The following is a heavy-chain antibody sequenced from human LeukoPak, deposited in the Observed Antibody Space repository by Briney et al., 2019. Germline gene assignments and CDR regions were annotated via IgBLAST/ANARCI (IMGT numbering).Heavy chain of an antibody. Sequence: GSLRLSCAASGFTFSNYWMHWVRQDPGKGLVWVSFINPDGSTTNYADSVKGRFTISRDNAKNALYLQMNSLRAEDTAMYYCAKDLHYGSADYWGQGTLVTVSS. CDR1: GFTFSNYW. D-gene: IGHD3-10*01. CDR2: INPDGSTT. CDR3: AKDLHYGSADY. V-gene: IGHV3-74*01. J-gene: IGHJ4*02.